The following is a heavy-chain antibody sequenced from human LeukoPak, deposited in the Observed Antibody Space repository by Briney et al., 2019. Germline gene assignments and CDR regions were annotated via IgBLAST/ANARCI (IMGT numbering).Heavy chain of an antibody. Sequence: SETLSLTCTASGGTFSSYYWSWIRQPAGKGLEWIGRIYTSGSNNYNPSLKSGVTMSLVTSKNQFSLKLSSVTAADTAVYYCAKDRYYYGSGGLDYWGQGTLVTVSS. V-gene: IGHV4-4*07. D-gene: IGHD3-10*01. J-gene: IGHJ4*02. CDR2: IYTSGSN. CDR3: AKDRYYYGSGGLDY. CDR1: GGTFSSYY.